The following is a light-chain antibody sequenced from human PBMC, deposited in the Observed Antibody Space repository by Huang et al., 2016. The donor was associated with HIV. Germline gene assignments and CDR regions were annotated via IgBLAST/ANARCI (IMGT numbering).Light chain of an antibody. CDR2: GAS. V-gene: IGKV3-15*01. CDR1: QSVSSN. Sequence: EIVMTQSPATLSGSPGERATLSCRASQSVSSNLAWYQQKPGQAPRLLIYGASTRATGIPARFSGSGSGTEFTLTISSLQSEDFAVYYCQQYNKTFGQGTKVEIK. CDR3: QQYNKT. J-gene: IGKJ1*01.